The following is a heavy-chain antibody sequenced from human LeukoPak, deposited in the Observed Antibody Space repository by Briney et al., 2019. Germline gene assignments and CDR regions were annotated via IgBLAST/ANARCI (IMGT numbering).Heavy chain of an antibody. CDR3: ARVPYSSSWYGDY. CDR2: ISSSSSTI. CDR1: GFTFSSYS. D-gene: IGHD6-13*01. J-gene: IGHJ4*02. V-gene: IGHV3-48*01. Sequence: GGSLRLSCAASGFTFSSYSMNWVRQAPGKGLERVSYISSSSSTIYYADSVKVRFTISRDNAKNSLYLQMNSLRAEDTAVYYCARVPYSSSWYGDYWGQGTLVTVSS.